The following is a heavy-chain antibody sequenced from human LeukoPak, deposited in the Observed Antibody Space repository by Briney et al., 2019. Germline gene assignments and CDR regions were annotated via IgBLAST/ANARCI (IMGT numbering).Heavy chain of an antibody. CDR2: LGGSGGTT. CDR1: GITLSNYG. J-gene: IGHJ4*02. CDR3: AKRGVVIRVILVGFHKEAYYFDS. Sequence: GGSLRLSCAVSGITLSNYGMSWVRQAPGKGLEWVAGLGGSGGTTNYADSVKGRFTISRDNRKNTLHLQMNSLRAEDTAVYFCAKRGVVIRVILVGFHKEAYYFDSWGQGALVTVSS. D-gene: IGHD3-22*01. V-gene: IGHV3-23*01.